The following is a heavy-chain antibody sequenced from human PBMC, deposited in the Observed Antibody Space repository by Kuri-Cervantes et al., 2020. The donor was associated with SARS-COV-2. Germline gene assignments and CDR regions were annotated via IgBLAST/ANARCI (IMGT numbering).Heavy chain of an antibody. CDR3: ARATSFTSIYYYFDS. CDR1: GGVILGDGYS. CDR2: IYHTGTP. J-gene: IGHJ4*02. V-gene: IGHV4-30-2*01. Sequence: SQTLSLTCGVSGGVILGDGYSWSWIRQPPGKGLEWIGYIYHTGTPYYNPSLESRVTMSLDTSRNQFSLRLTSVTPADTAVYYCARATSFTSIYYYFDSWGQGNLVTVSS. D-gene: IGHD2-2*01.